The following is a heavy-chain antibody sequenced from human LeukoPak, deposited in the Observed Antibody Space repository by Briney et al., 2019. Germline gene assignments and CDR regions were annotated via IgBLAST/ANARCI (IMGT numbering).Heavy chain of an antibody. J-gene: IGHJ6*02. V-gene: IGHV3-49*03. CDR3: TRSVSGPQYQPPYYYYYGMDV. D-gene: IGHD2-2*01. CDR1: GFTFGDYA. CDR2: IRSKAYGGTT. Sequence: QPGGSLRLSCTASGFTFGDYAMSWFRQAPGKGLEWVGFIRSKAYGGTTEYAASVKGRFTISRDDSKSIAYLQMNSLKTEDTAVYYCTRSVSGPQYQPPYYYYYGMDVWGQGTTVTVSS.